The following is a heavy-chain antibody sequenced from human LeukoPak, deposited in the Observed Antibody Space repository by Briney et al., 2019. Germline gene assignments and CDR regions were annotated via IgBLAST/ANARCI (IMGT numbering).Heavy chain of an antibody. Sequence: PSETLSLTCTVSGDSINTGDDYWGWIRQPPGRGLEWIGTIHYSGTTYYNPSLKSRVSISVETSKNHFSLKVTSVTAADTAVYFCARHRLATIRAPFDHWGQGALVTVSS. CDR1: GDSINTGDDY. D-gene: IGHD5-12*01. V-gene: IGHV4-39*01. CDR3: ARHRLATIRAPFDH. J-gene: IGHJ4*02. CDR2: IHYSGTT.